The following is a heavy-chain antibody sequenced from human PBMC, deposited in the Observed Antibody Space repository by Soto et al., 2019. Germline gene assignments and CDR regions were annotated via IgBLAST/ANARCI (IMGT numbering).Heavy chain of an antibody. CDR3: ASGRPTALDY. CDR1: GGSISSGGYS. Sequence: QLQLQESGSGLVKPSQTLSLTCAVSGGSISSGGYSWYWIRQPPGKGLEWIGYIYHSGSTYYNPSHKSRVTITVDRSKNQFSLKLTSVTAADTAVYYCASGRPTALDYWGQGTRVTVSS. D-gene: IGHD1-26*01. J-gene: IGHJ4*02. V-gene: IGHV4-30-2*01. CDR2: IYHSGST.